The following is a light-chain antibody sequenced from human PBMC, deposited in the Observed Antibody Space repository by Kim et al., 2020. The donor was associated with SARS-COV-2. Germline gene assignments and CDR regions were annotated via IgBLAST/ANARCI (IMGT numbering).Light chain of an antibody. Sequence: QPVLTQPPSVSGAPGQTVTISCSGGSSNIGSDTVNWYQHLPGTAPKLLIYSNYQRPSGVPDRFSGSKSGTSASLAISGLQSGDEADYYCATWDDSLNGPYVFGTGTKVTVL. V-gene: IGLV1-44*01. CDR3: ATWDDSLNGPYV. J-gene: IGLJ1*01. CDR2: SNY. CDR1: SSNIGSDT.